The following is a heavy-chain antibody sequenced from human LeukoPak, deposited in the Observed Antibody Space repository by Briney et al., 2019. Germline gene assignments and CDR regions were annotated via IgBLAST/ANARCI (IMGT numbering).Heavy chain of an antibody. V-gene: IGHV1-69*01. D-gene: IGHD6-19*01. Sequence: ASVKVSCKAPGGTFSNSPISWVRQAPGQGLEWMGGIIPMFGTANYAQRFHGRVTITADESTSTAYMELSSLRSEDTAVFYCASGPPHSSGSYISTFDYWGQGTLVTVSS. CDR1: GGTFSNSP. CDR2: IIPMFGTA. J-gene: IGHJ4*02. CDR3: ASGPPHSSGSYISTFDY.